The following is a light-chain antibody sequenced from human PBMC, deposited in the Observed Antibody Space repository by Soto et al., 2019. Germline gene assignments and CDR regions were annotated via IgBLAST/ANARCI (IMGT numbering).Light chain of an antibody. J-gene: IGKJ2*01. V-gene: IGKV3-15*01. CDR3: QQYNNWTPYT. Sequence: EIVMTQSPATLSVSPGERATLSCRASQSVSSNLAWYQQKPGQAPRLLIYGASTRATGIPARFSGSGSGTEFTLTISSLQSEDFAVYYFQQYNNWTPYTFGQGTKLEIK. CDR1: QSVSSN. CDR2: GAS.